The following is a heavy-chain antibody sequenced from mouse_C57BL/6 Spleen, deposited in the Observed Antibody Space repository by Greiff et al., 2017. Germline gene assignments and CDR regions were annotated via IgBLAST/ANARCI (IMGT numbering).Heavy chain of an antibody. V-gene: IGHV1-9*01. CDR2: ILPGSGST. J-gene: IGHJ4*01. Sequence: QVQLQQSGAELMKPGASVKLSCKATGYTFTGSWIEWVKQRPGHGLEWIGEILPGSGSTNYNEKFKGKATFTADTSSNTAYMQLSSLTTEDSAIYYGARGGNYGNYDYYAMDYWGQGTSVTVSS. D-gene: IGHD2-1*01. CDR3: ARGGNYGNYDYYAMDY. CDR1: GYTFTGSW.